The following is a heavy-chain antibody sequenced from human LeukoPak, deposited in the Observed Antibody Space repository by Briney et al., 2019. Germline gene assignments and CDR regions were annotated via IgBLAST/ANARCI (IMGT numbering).Heavy chain of an antibody. J-gene: IGHJ6*03. CDR3: ASQAASYYYYYMDV. Sequence: ASVQVSCKASGGTFSSYAISWVRQAPGQGLEWMGGIIPIFGTANYAQKFQGRVTITADESTSTAYMELSSLRSEDTAVYYCASQAASYYYYYMDVWGKGTTVTISS. CDR1: GGTFSSYA. D-gene: IGHD2-15*01. CDR2: IIPIFGTA. V-gene: IGHV1-69*13.